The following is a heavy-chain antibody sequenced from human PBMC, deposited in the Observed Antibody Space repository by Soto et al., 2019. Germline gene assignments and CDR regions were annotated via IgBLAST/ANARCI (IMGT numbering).Heavy chain of an antibody. J-gene: IGHJ4*02. V-gene: IGHV3-23*01. Sequence: EVQLFESGGGLVQPGGSLRLSCAASGFTFNAYAMSWDRQAPGMGLEWVSGISVGGGSTYYADSVKGRFTISRDNSKNTLYLQMNSLRAEDPAVYYCARDGSRWGQGTLVTVSS. CDR1: GFTFNAYA. CDR2: ISVGGGST. D-gene: IGHD3-10*01. CDR3: ARDGSR.